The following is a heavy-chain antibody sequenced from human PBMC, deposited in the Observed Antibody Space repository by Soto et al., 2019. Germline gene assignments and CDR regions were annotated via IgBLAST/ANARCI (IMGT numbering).Heavy chain of an antibody. Sequence: SETLSLTCNVSGGSISKFYWAWIRKTAGNGLEWMGRVYATGTTDYNPSLRSRVAMSVDISKKTFSLRLRSVTGADSGVYYCVRDGSKSLRDWFDPWGQGILVTVSS. CDR3: VRDGSKSLRDWFDP. J-gene: IGHJ5*02. CDR1: GGSISKFY. V-gene: IGHV4-4*07. CDR2: VYATGTT.